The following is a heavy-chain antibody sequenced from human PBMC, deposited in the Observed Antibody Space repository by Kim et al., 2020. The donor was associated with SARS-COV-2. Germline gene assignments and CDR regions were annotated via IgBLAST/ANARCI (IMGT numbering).Heavy chain of an antibody. J-gene: IGHJ3*02. CDR3: ARDCRFGEDDAFEI. CDR2: IWYDGSNK. CDR1: GFTFSSYG. V-gene: IGHV3-33*01. Sequence: GGSLRLSCAASGFTFSSYGMHWVRQAPGKGLEWVAVIWYDGSNKYYADSVKGRFTISRDNSKNTLYLQMNSLRAEDTAVYYCARDCRFGEDDAFEIWGQGTMVTVSS. D-gene: IGHD3-10*01.